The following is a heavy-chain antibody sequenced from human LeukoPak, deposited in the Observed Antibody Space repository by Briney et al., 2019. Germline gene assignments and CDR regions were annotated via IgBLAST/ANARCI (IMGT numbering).Heavy chain of an antibody. CDR2: IIPIFGIA. CDR3: ARENDGDEDGYNSAFDY. V-gene: IGHV1-69*04. D-gene: IGHD5-24*01. J-gene: IGHJ4*02. CDR1: GGTFSSYA. Sequence: SVKVSCKASGGTFSSYAISWVRQAPGQGLEWMGRIIPIFGIANYAQKFQGRVTITAAKSTSTASMELSSLRSEATAVYYCARENDGDEDGYNSAFDYWGQGTLVTVSS.